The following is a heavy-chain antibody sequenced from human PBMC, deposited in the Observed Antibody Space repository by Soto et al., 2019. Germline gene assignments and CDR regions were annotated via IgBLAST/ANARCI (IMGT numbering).Heavy chain of an antibody. CDR2: IYYSGST. CDR1: GGSISSYY. D-gene: IGHD3-16*01. Sequence: SETLSLTCTVSGGSISSYYWSWIRQPPGKGLEWIGYIYYSGSTNYNPSLKSRVTISVDTSKNQFSLKLSSVTAADTAVYYCARVFGFVELGYYYYYMDVWGKGTTVTVSS. J-gene: IGHJ6*03. V-gene: IGHV4-59*01. CDR3: ARVFGFVELGYYYYYMDV.